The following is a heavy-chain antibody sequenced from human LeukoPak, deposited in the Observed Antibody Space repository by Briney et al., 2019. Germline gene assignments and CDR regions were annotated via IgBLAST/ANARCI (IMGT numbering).Heavy chain of an antibody. CDR1: GYTFTSYG. Sequence: ASVKVSCKASGYTFTSYGISWVRQAPGQRLEWMGWINAGNGNTKYSQKFQGRVTITRDTSASTAYMELSSLRSEDTTVYYCARLRYYYDSSGFDYWGQGTLVTVSS. CDR3: ARLRYYYDSSGFDY. V-gene: IGHV1-3*01. J-gene: IGHJ4*02. CDR2: INAGNGNT. D-gene: IGHD3-22*01.